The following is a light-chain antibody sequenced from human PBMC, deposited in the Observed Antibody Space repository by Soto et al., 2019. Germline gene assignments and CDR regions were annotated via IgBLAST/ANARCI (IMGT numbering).Light chain of an antibody. CDR3: QQYGSSQFT. CDR1: QSISSW. CDR2: KAS. J-gene: IGKJ3*01. V-gene: IGKV1-5*03. Sequence: DIQMTQSPSTLSASVGDRVTITCRASQSISSWLAWYQQKPGKAPKLLIYKASTLKSGVPSRFSGSGSGTDFTLTISRLEPEDFAVYYCQQYGSSQFTFGPGTKVDIK.